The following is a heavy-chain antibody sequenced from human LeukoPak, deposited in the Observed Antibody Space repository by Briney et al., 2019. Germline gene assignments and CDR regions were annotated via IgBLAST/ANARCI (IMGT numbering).Heavy chain of an antibody. Sequence: GESLKISCKGSGYSFTTYWIGWVRQMPGKGLEWMGIIYPGDSDTRYSPSFQGQVTISADKSISTAYLQWSSLKASDTAMYYCTRQRYCNRGNCYSDYWGQGTLVTVSP. V-gene: IGHV5-51*01. J-gene: IGHJ4*02. CDR3: TRQRYCNRGNCYSDY. CDR2: IYPGDSDT. D-gene: IGHD2-15*01. CDR1: GYSFTTYW.